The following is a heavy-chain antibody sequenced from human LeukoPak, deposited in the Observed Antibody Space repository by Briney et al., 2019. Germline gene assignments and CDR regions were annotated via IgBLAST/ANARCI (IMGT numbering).Heavy chain of an antibody. CDR3: ARDLLVGGIAAADFDY. CDR1: GYTFTSYG. V-gene: IGHV1-18*01. J-gene: IGHJ4*02. CDR2: ISAYNGNT. D-gene: IGHD6-13*01. Sequence: ASVKVSCKASGYTFTSYGISWVRQAPGQGLEWMGWISAYNGNTNYAQKVQGRVTMTTDTSTSTDYMELRSLRSDDTAVYYCARDLLVGGIAAADFDYWGQGTLVTVSS.